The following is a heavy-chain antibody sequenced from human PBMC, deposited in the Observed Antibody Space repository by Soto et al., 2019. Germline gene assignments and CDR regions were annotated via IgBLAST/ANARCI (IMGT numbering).Heavy chain of an antibody. CDR1: GFTFSSYS. CDR2: ISSSSSYI. CDR3: ARDQTTVANYYYYSIYV. J-gene: IGHJ6*02. Sequence: PGGSLRLSCAASGFTFSSYSMNWVRQAPGKGLEWVSSISSSSSYIYYADSVKGRFTISRDNAKNSLYLQMNSLRAEDTAVYYCARDQTTVANYYYYSIYVWGQGTTGT. D-gene: IGHD4-17*01. V-gene: IGHV3-21*01.